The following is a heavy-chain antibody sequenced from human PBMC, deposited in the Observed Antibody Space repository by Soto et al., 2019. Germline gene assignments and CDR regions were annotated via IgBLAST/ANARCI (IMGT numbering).Heavy chain of an antibody. CDR1: GYTFTSYG. Sequence: ASVKVSCKASGYTFTSYGISWVRQAPGQGLEWMGWISAYNGNTNYAQKLQGRVTMTTDTSTSTAYMELRSLRSDDTAVYYCARGGDGDYVGDSLGDYWGQGTLVTVSS. D-gene: IGHD4-17*01. J-gene: IGHJ4*02. CDR3: ARGGDGDYVGDSLGDY. CDR2: ISAYNGNT. V-gene: IGHV1-18*01.